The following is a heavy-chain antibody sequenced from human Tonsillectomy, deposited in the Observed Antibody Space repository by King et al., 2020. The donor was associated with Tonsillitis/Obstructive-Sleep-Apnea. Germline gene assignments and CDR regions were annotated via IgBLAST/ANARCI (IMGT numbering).Heavy chain of an antibody. Sequence: QLVQSGAEVKKPGASVKVSCKPSGYTFTGYYIHWVRQAPRQGLEWMGWINPNSGGTNYAQKFQGWVTMTRDTSISTAYMELNRLRSDDTAVYYCARDRYGGNSYYFDYWGQGTLVTVSS. CDR2: INPNSGGT. CDR3: ARDRYGGNSYYFDY. V-gene: IGHV1-2*04. J-gene: IGHJ4*02. D-gene: IGHD4-23*01. CDR1: GYTFTGYY.